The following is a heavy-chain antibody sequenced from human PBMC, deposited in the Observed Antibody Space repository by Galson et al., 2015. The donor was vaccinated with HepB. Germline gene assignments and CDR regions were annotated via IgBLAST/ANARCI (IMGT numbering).Heavy chain of an antibody. CDR3: ARDLSRSDYGDYLRPNDAFDI. J-gene: IGHJ3*02. D-gene: IGHD4-17*01. Sequence: SVKVSCKASGGTFSSYAISWVRQAPGQGLEWMGRIIPILGIANYAQKFQGRVTITADKSTSTAYMELSSLRSKDTAVYYCARDLSRSDYGDYLRPNDAFDIWGQGTMVTVSS. CDR1: GGTFSSYA. V-gene: IGHV1-69*04. CDR2: IIPILGIA.